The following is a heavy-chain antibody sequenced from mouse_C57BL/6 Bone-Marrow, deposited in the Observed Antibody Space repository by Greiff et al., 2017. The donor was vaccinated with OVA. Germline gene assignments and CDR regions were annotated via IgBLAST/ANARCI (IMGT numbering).Heavy chain of an antibody. D-gene: IGHD2-2*01. CDR1: GYTFTSYW. J-gene: IGHJ1*03. V-gene: IGHV1-55*01. CDR2: IYPGSGST. Sequence: VQLQQPGAELVKPGASVKMSCKASGYTFTSYWITWVKQRPGQGLEWIGDIYPGSGSTNYNEKFKSKATLTVDTSSSTAYMQLSSLTSEDSAVYYCASKGYGYDGYFDVWGTGTTVTVSS. CDR3: ASKGYGYDGYFDV.